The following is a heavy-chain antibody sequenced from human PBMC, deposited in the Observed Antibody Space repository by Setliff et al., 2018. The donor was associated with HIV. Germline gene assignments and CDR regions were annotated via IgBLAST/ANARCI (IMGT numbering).Heavy chain of an antibody. CDR3: SLQHGRPMRWFDP. V-gene: IGHV4-59*04. CDR1: GGSIGTYY. D-gene: IGHD2-2*01. Sequence: SETLSLTCTIFGGSIGTYYWTWIRQPPGKGLEWIGCVYHRGTTYYNPSLKSRLAMSVDTSKNKFFLKLNSLTAADTAVYYCSLQHGRPMRWFDPWGPGTLVTVSS. J-gene: IGHJ5*02. CDR2: VYHRGTT.